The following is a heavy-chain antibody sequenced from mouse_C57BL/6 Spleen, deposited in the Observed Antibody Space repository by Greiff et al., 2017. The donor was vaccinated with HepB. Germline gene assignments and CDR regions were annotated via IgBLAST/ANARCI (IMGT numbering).Heavy chain of an antibody. Sequence: EVQLQQSGPELVKPGASVKLSCKASGYTFTDYYMNWVKQSHGQSLEWIGDINPNNGGTSYNQKFKGKATLTVDKSSSTAYMELRSLTSEDSAVYYCARSEDYWYFDVWGTGTTVTVSS. CDR2: INPNNGGT. V-gene: IGHV1-26*01. CDR1: GYTFTDYY. CDR3: ARSEDYWYFDV. J-gene: IGHJ1*03.